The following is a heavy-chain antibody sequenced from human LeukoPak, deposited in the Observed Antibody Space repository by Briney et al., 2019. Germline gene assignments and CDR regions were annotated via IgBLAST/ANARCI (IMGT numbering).Heavy chain of an antibody. J-gene: IGHJ3*02. Sequence: GGSLRLSCAASGFTFSSYWMSWVRQAPGKGLEWVANIKQDGSEKYYVDSVKGRFTISRDNAKNSLYLQMNSLRAEDTAVYYCARVGGYFSDAFDIWGQGTMVTVSS. D-gene: IGHD3-22*01. CDR1: GFTFSSYW. CDR3: ARVGGYFSDAFDI. CDR2: IKQDGSEK. V-gene: IGHV3-7*01.